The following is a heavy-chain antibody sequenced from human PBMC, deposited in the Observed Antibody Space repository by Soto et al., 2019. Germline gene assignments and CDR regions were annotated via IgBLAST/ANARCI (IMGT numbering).Heavy chain of an antibody. CDR2: IDPSDSYT. Sequence: GESLKISCKGSGYSFTSYWISWVRQMPGKGLEWMGRIDPSDSYTNYSPSFQGHVTISADKSISTAYLQWSSLKASDTAMYYCASFKGIAVAGYYYYGMDVWGQGTTVTVSS. CDR1: GYSFTSYW. V-gene: IGHV5-10-1*01. D-gene: IGHD6-19*01. CDR3: ASFKGIAVAGYYYYGMDV. J-gene: IGHJ6*02.